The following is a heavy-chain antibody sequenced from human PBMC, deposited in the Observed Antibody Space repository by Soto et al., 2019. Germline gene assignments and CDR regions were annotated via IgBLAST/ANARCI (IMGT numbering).Heavy chain of an antibody. V-gene: IGHV3-23*01. D-gene: IGHD2-21*02. CDR3: VKDLVVLSAIFDS. CDR2: IVASGGRT. Sequence: HPGGSLRLSCAASGFTFGNYAMGWVRQAPGKGLEWVSGIVASGGRTFYADSAKGRFTISRDNSRSTLYLQMNSLRADDTAVYYCVKDLVVLSAIFDSWGRGTLVTVSS. J-gene: IGHJ4*02. CDR1: GFTFGNYA.